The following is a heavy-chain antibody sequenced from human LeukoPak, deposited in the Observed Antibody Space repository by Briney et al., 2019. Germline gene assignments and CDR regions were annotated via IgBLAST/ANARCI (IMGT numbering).Heavy chain of an antibody. CDR3: ARVGITMVRGAPPDY. CDR2: IYYSGST. J-gene: IGHJ4*02. V-gene: IGHV4-39*07. D-gene: IGHD3-10*01. CDR1: GGSISSSSYY. Sequence: SETLSLTCTVSGGSISSSSYYWGWIRQPPGKGLEWIGSIYYSGSTYYNPSLKSRDTISVDTSKNQFSLKLSSVTAADTAVYYCARVGITMVRGAPPDYWGQGTLVTVSS.